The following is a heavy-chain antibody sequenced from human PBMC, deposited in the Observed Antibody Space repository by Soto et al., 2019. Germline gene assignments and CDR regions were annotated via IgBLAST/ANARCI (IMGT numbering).Heavy chain of an antibody. Sequence: GGSLSVFCTCSVFSFFIYAMSWVRQAPGKGLEWVSTISGSGGHTYYADSVKGRFVVSRDNDKKTVYLHMSSLTGEDTAVYFCAKIELGWFAHWGQGTQVTVSS. CDR2: ISGSGGHT. V-gene: IGHV3-23*01. D-gene: IGHD2-8*02. J-gene: IGHJ5*02. CDR3: AKIELGWFAH. CDR1: VFSFFIYA.